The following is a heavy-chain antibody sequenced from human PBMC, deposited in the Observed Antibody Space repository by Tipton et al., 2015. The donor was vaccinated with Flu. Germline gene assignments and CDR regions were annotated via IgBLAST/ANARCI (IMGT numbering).Heavy chain of an antibody. J-gene: IGHJ5*02. CDR2: VHRSGNT. D-gene: IGHD4-11*01. CDR1: GDSIGGPYY. V-gene: IGHV4-38-2*01. Sequence: TLSLTCSVSGDSIGGPYYWGWIRQPPGKGLEWIGNVHRSGNTYHNPSLKSRVTISVDTSKNQFSLKLSSVTAADTAVYYCGGRDYSNYVSEPKKWFHPWGQGTLGTVSS. CDR3: GGRDYSNYVSEPKKWFHP.